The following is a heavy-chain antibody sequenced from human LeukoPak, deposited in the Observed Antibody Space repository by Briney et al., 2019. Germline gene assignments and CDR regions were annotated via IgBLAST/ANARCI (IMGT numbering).Heavy chain of an antibody. CDR2: IYSGGST. Sequence: GRSLRLSCAASGFSFDDFAMHWVRQAPGKGLEWVSVIYSGGSTYYADSVKGRFTISRDNSKNRLYLQMNSLRAEDTAVYYCARVTDYYDSSGYYHYFDYWGQGTLVTVSS. CDR3: ARVTDYYDSSGYYHYFDY. V-gene: IGHV3-53*01. J-gene: IGHJ4*02. D-gene: IGHD3-22*01. CDR1: GFSFDDFA.